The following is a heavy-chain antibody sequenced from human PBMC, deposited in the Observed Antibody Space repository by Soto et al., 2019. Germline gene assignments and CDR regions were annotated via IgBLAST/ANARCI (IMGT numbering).Heavy chain of an antibody. D-gene: IGHD2-21*02. V-gene: IGHV4-4*07. J-gene: IGHJ4*02. Sequence: SETLSLTCTVSVGSISSYYWSLIRQPAGKGLEWIGRIYTSGSTNYNPSLKIRVTMSVYTSKNHFSLMLSSVTAADTAVYYCAREGDFDEYWGQGTMVTVSS. CDR1: VGSISSYY. CDR3: AREGDFDEY. CDR2: IYTSGST.